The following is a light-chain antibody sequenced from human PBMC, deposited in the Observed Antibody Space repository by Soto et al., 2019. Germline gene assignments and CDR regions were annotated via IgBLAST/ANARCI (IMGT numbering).Light chain of an antibody. Sequence: QSALTQPASVSGSPGQSITISCTGTSSDVGGYNYVSWYQQHPGKAPKLMIYEVSNRPSGVSNRFSGSKSGNTASLTISGLXXXXXXXXXCSXYTSSSTVVFGGGTKLTVL. CDR2: EVS. V-gene: IGLV2-14*01. J-gene: IGLJ2*01. CDR1: SSDVGGYNY. CDR3: SXYTSSSTVV.